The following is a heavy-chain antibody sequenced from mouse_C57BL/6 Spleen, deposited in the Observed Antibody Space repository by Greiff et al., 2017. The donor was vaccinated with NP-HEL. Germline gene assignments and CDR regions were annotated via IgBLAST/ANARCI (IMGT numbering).Heavy chain of an antibody. J-gene: IGHJ2*01. CDR1: GFTFSSYA. D-gene: IGHD2-1*01. CDR2: ISDGGSYT. V-gene: IGHV5-4*01. CDR3: ARDRGYYGNSYFDY. Sequence: EVQGVESGGGLVKPGGSLKLSCAASGFTFSSYAMSWVRQPPEKRLEWVATISDGGSYTYSPDNVKGRFTISRDNAKNNLYLQMSHLKSEDTAMYYCARDRGYYGNSYFDYWGQGTTLTVSS.